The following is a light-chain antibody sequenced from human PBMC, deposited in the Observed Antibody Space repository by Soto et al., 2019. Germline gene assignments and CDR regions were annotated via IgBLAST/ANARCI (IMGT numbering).Light chain of an antibody. CDR2: EVS. Sequence: QSALTQPPSASGSPGQSVTISCAGTSSDVGGYNYVSWYQQYPGKVPKLMIYEVSERPSGVPDRFSGSKSGNTAFLTVSGLQAEDEADYYCCSYAGSSTYVVFGGGTKLTVL. CDR1: SSDVGGYNY. CDR3: CSYAGSSTYVV. V-gene: IGLV2-8*01. J-gene: IGLJ2*01.